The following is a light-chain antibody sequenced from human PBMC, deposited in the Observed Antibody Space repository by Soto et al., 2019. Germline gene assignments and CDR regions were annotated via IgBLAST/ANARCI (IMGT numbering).Light chain of an antibody. CDR2: ATS. Sequence: DIQMTQSPSSLSASVGDRVTITCRASQVFNNYLAWYQQKPGKVPKLLISATSPLQSGVPSRFSGSGSGTDFTLTITSLKPEDGATYYCQRYNSVPPAFGQGTKVEIK. CDR3: QRYNSVPPA. CDR1: QVFNNY. J-gene: IGKJ1*01. V-gene: IGKV1-27*01.